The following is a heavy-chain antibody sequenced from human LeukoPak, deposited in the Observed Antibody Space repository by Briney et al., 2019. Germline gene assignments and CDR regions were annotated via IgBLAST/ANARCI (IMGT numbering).Heavy chain of an antibody. CDR2: ISGSGGST. D-gene: IGHD2-2*01. Sequence: PGGSLRLSCAASGFTFSSYAMSWVRQAPGKGLEWVSAISGSGGSTYYADSVKGRFTISRDNSKNALYLQMNSLRDDDTAVYYCARASRLRYCSSTSCPLDYWGQGTLVTVSS. CDR3: ARASRLRYCSSTSCPLDY. CDR1: GFTFSSYA. J-gene: IGHJ4*02. V-gene: IGHV3-23*01.